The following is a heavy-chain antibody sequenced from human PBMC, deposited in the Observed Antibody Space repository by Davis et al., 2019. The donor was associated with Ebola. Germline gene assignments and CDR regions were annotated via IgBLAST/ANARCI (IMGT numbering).Heavy chain of an antibody. D-gene: IGHD2-2*02. Sequence: GGSLRLSCAASGFTFSSYAMNWVRQAPGKGLEWVSFISGSGGTTYYADSVKGRFTISRDNSKNILYLQMNSLRADDTAVYYCARALLDCSSSTCYTYYYGMDVWGQGTTVTVSS. CDR2: ISGSGGTT. J-gene: IGHJ6*02. V-gene: IGHV3-23*01. CDR3: ARALLDCSSSTCYTYYYGMDV. CDR1: GFTFSSYA.